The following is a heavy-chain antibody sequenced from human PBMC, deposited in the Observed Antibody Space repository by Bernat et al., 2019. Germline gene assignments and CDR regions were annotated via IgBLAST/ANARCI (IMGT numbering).Heavy chain of an antibody. J-gene: IGHJ3*01. V-gene: IGHV4-61*03. CDR3: ARDVGGYYTGDSFDV. Sequence: QVQLQESGPGLVKPSDTLSLTCAVPGGSVSSGSYFWSWIRQPPGKGLEWIGYVSYIGSANYNPSFRSRVLISVDTFKNYLSLTLRSVSAADTAVYYCARDVGGYYTGDSFDVWGQGTMVTVSS. CDR2: VSYIGSA. CDR1: GGSVSSGSYF. D-gene: IGHD3-3*01.